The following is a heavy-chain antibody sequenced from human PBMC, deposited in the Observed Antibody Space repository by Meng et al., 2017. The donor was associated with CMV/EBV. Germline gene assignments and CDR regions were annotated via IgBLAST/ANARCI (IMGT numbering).Heavy chain of an antibody. CDR1: GGSFSGYY. CDR3: ARDREDITLDY. CDR2: INHSGST. D-gene: IGHD2-15*01. Sequence: SETLSLTCAVYGGSFSGYYWSWIRQPPGKGLERIGEINHSGSTNYNPSLKSRVTISVDTSKNQFSLKLSSVTAADTAVYYCARDREDITLDYWGQGTLVTVSS. J-gene: IGHJ4*02. V-gene: IGHV4-34*01.